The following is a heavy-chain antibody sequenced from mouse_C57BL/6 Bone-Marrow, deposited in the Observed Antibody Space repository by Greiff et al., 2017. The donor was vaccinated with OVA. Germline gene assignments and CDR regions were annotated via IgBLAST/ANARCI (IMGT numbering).Heavy chain of an antibody. J-gene: IGHJ4*01. Sequence: VQLVESGAELVRPGASVTLSCKASGYTFTDYEMHWVKQTPVHGLEWIGAIDPETGGTAYNQKFKGKAILTADKSSSTAYMELRSLTSEDSAVYYCTRGYSNYYAMEYWGQGTSVTVSS. D-gene: IGHD2-5*01. V-gene: IGHV1-15*01. CDR3: TRGYSNYYAMEY. CDR2: IDPETGGT. CDR1: GYTFTDYE.